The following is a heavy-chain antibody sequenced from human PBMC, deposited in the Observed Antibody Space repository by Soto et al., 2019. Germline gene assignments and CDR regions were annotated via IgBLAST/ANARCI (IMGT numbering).Heavy chain of an antibody. V-gene: IGHV3-15*07. Sequence: EVQLVESGGGLVKPGGSLRLSCAASGFTFSNAWMNWVRQAPGKGLEWVGRIKSKTDGGTTDYAAPVKGRFTISRDDSKNTLYLQMNSLKTEDTAVYYCTTDKRGGAMAPPEYWGQGTLVTVSS. CDR3: TTDKRGGAMAPPEY. D-gene: IGHD5-18*01. CDR1: GFTFSNAW. J-gene: IGHJ4*02. CDR2: IKSKTDGGTT.